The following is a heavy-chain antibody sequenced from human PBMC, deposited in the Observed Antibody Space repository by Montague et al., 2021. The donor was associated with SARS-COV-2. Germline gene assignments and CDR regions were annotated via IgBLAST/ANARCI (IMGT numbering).Heavy chain of an antibody. CDR3: ARGPVPAAFDI. CDR2: INHNGST. CDR1: GGSFSGYH. D-gene: IGHD2-2*01. V-gene: IGHV4-34*01. J-gene: IGHJ3*02. Sequence: SETLSLTCVVYGGSFSGYHWSWIRQPPGKGLEWIGEINHNGSTTYTPSLKSRVTISIDTSKNQFSLKLNSVTAADTAVYYCARGPVPAAFDIWGQGTMVTDSS.